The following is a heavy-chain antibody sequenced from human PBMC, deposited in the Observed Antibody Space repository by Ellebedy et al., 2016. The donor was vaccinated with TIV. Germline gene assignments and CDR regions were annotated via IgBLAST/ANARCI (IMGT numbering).Heavy chain of an antibody. J-gene: IGHJ6*03. V-gene: IGHV4-59*01. CDR3: ARSHSNFDFWNGLAEYYMDV. CDR2: IYFGGST. D-gene: IGHD3-3*01. CDR1: GGSITNYY. Sequence: SQTLSLTXTVSGGSITNYYWNLIRQPPGKGLEWIGYIYFGGSTNYKPSLKSRVTISVDTSKNQLSLKLSSVTAADTAVYYCARSHSNFDFWNGLAEYYMDVWGKGTTVTV.